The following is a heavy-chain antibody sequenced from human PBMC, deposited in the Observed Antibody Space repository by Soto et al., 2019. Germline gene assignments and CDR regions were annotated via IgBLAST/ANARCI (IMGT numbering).Heavy chain of an antibody. Sequence: QVQLVESGGGVVQPGRSLRLSCAASGFTFSNYGMHWVRQAPGKGLEWLAVISYHGSDKYYADSVKGRFTISRDNSKNTLYLQMDSLRAEDTAVYYCAKDHLTTTMTTVGYWGQGTLVTVSS. CDR1: GFTFSNYG. D-gene: IGHD4-17*01. V-gene: IGHV3-30*18. CDR3: AKDHLTTTMTTVGY. J-gene: IGHJ4*02. CDR2: ISYHGSDK.